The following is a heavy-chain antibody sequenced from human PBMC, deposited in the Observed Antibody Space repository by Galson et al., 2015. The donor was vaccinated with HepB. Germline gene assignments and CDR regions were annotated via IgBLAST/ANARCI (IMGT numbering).Heavy chain of an antibody. Sequence: TLSLTCTVSGGSISSGSYYWSWIRQPAGKGLEWIGRIYTSGSTNYNPSLKSRVTISVDTSKNQFSLKLSSVTAADTAVYYCARWGTIFGVVTEYYYYYGMDVWGQGTTVTVSS. CDR3: ARWGTIFGVVTEYYYYYGMDV. CDR2: IYTSGST. J-gene: IGHJ6*02. D-gene: IGHD3-3*01. V-gene: IGHV4-61*02. CDR1: GGSISSGSYY.